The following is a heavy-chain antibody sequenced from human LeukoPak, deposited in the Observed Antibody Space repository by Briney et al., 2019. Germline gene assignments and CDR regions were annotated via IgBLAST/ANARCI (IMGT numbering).Heavy chain of an antibody. Sequence: SETLSLTCAVYGGSFSGYYWSWIRQPPGKGLEWIGEINHSGSTNYNPSLKSRVTISVDTSKNQFSLKLSSVTAADTAVYYCASVVNDYVDSHPWGQGTLVTVSS. CDR1: GGSFSGYY. V-gene: IGHV4-34*01. J-gene: IGHJ5*02. CDR2: INHSGST. CDR3: ASVVNDYVDSHP. D-gene: IGHD4-17*01.